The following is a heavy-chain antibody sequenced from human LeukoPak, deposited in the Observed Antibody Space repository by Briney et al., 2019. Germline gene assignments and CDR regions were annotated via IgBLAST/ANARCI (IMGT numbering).Heavy chain of an antibody. CDR3: AKDSEDGYNLAAFDI. D-gene: IGHD5-24*01. CDR1: GFTFDDYA. CDR2: ISWNSGSI. J-gene: IGHJ3*02. Sequence: GGSLRLSCAASGFTFDDYAMHWVRQAPGKGLEWVSGISWNSGSIGYADSVKGRFTISRDNAKNSLYLQMNSLRAEDTALYYCAKDSEDGYNLAAFDIWGQGTMVTVSS. V-gene: IGHV3-9*01.